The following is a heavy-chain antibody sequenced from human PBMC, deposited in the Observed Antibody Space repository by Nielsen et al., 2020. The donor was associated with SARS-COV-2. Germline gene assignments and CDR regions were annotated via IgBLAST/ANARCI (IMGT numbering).Heavy chain of an antibody. Sequence: GGSLRLSCAASGFTFSSYSMNWVRQAPGKGLEWVSSISSSSSYIYYADSVKGRFTISRDNAKNSLYLQMNSLRAEDTAVYYCARNPASLPIAAAVLEIWFDPWGQGTLVTVSS. CDR1: GFTFSSYS. D-gene: IGHD6-13*01. CDR2: ISSSSSYI. CDR3: ARNPASLPIAAAVLEIWFDP. V-gene: IGHV3-21*04. J-gene: IGHJ5*02.